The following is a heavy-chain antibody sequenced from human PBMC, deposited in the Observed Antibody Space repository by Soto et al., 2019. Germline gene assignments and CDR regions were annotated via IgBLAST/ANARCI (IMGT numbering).Heavy chain of an antibody. CDR3: ARHYYYYYMDV. J-gene: IGHJ6*03. CDR1: GGSNSSSY. V-gene: IGHV4-59*08. CDR2: IYYSGST. Sequence: SETLSLNCTVSGGSNSSSYWSRIRQPPGKGLEWIGYIYYSGSTNYNPSLKSRVTISVDTSKNQFSLKLSSVTAADTAVYYCARHYYYYYMDVWGKGTTVT.